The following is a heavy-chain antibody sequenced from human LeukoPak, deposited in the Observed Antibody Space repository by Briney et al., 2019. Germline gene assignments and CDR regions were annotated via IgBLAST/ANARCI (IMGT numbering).Heavy chain of an antibody. V-gene: IGHV1-2*02. J-gene: IGHJ3*02. D-gene: IGHD4-17*01. CDR2: INPNSGGT. Sequence: ASVKVSCKASGYTFTGYYMHWARQAPGQGLEWMGWINPNSGGTNYAQKFQGRVTMTRDTSISTAYMELSRLRSDDTAVYYCARDYGDVDAFDIWGQGTMVTVSS. CDR3: ARDYGDVDAFDI. CDR1: GYTFTGYY.